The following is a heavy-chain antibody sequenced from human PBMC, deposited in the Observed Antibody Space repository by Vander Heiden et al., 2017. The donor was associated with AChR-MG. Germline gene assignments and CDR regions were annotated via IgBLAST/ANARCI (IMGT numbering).Heavy chain of an antibody. Sequence: EVQLLESGGGLVQPGGSLRLSCAASGFTFSSYAMSWVRQAPGKGLEWVSAISGSGGSTYYADSVKGRFTISRDNSKNTLYLQMNSLRAEDTAVYYCAKDRGVRGVKPSYGMDVWGQGTTVTVSS. D-gene: IGHD3-10*01. V-gene: IGHV3-23*01. CDR3: AKDRGVRGVKPSYGMDV. CDR2: ISGSGGST. CDR1: GFTFSSYA. J-gene: IGHJ6*02.